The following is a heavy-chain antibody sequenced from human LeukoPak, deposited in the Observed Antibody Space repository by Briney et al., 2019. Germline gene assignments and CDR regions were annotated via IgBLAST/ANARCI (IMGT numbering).Heavy chain of an antibody. CDR3: ARRRSSGWFDY. J-gene: IGHJ4*02. D-gene: IGHD6-19*01. Sequence: PSETLSLTCTVSGGSISSYYWSWIRQPPGKGLEWIGYSHNSGNTNYNPSLKSRVNISVDTSKNQLSLKLSSVTAADTAVYYCARRRSSGWFDYWGQGTLVTDSS. CDR1: GGSISSYY. CDR2: SHNSGNT. V-gene: IGHV4-59*08.